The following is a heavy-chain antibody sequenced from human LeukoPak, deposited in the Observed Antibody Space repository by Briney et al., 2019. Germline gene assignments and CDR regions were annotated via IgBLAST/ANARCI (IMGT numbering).Heavy chain of an antibody. J-gene: IGHJ3*02. Sequence: PSETLSLTCTVSGGSISSYYWSWIRQPPGKGPEWIGYIYYSGSTNYNPSLKSRVTISVDTSKNQFSLKLSSVTAADTAVYYCARDFQVVAAGRHLDAFDIWGQGTMVTVSS. CDR2: IYYSGST. CDR3: ARDFQVVAAGRHLDAFDI. V-gene: IGHV4-59*12. CDR1: GGSISSYY. D-gene: IGHD6-13*01.